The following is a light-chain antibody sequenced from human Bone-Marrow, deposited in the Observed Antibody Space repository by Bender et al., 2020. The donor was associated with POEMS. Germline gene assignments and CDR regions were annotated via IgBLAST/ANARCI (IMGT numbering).Light chain of an antibody. CDR1: NIGSKS. CDR3: QLWDSNSAGGV. V-gene: IGLV3-21*03. CDR2: DDS. Sequence: SYVLTQPPSVSVAPGKTATITCVGNNIGSKSVHWYQQRPGLAPVLVVYDDSDRPSGIPERFSGSKSGKTATLTISRVEAGDEADYYCQLWDSNSAGGVFGGGTKLTVL. J-gene: IGLJ3*02.